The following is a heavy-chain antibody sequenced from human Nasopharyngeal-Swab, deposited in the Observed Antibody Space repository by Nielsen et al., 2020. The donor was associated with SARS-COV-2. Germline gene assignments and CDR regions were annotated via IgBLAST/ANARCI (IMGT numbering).Heavy chain of an antibody. D-gene: IGHD6-19*01. J-gene: IGHJ6*02. CDR2: ISYDGSKK. Sequence: GGSRRLSCAASGFTFGYYGMHWVRQAPGKGLEWVAVISYDGSKKYYVDSVKGRLTISRDNSKNTRYLQMNSLRAEDTAVYYCARDIGHSSGWYSYYSYGMDVWGQGTTVTVSS. CDR1: GFTFGYYG. V-gene: IGHV3-30*03. CDR3: ARDIGHSSGWYSYYSYGMDV.